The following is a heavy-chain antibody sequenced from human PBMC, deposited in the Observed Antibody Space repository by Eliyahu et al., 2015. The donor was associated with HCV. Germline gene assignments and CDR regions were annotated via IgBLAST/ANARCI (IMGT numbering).Heavy chain of an antibody. V-gene: IGHV4-34*01. CDR3: ARGLLRFPFDP. J-gene: IGHJ5*02. D-gene: IGHD3-3*01. Sequence: QVQLQQWGAGLLKPSETLSLTCAVYGGSFSGYYWSWIRQPPGKGLEWIGEINHSGSTNYNPSLKSRVTISVDTSKNQFSLKLSSVTAADTAVYYCARGLLRFPFDPWGQGTLVTVSS. CDR1: GGSFSGYY. CDR2: INHSGST.